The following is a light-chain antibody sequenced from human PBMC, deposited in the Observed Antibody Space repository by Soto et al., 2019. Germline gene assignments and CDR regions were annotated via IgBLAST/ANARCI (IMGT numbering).Light chain of an antibody. J-gene: IGKJ1*01. V-gene: IGKV1-5*03. Sequence: DIQMTQSPSTLSACVGDRVTITCRASQSIDTWLAWHQQKPGQVPKLLISKASSLESGVPSRFSGSGSGTEFTLTISSLQPDDFATYYCQQYNSYGTFGQGTKVDIK. CDR1: QSIDTW. CDR3: QQYNSYGT. CDR2: KAS.